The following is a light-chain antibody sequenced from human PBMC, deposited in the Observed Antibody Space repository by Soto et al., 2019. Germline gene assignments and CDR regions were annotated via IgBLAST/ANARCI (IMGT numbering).Light chain of an antibody. CDR1: QRIDTS. J-gene: IGKJ3*01. V-gene: IGKV3-15*01. CDR3: QQYYKWPPFS. CDR2: NAA. Sequence: MAMTQSPATLSVSPGARATLSCRASQRIDTSLAWYQHRPGQAPRLLLYNAATRATGIPARFSGRGFGTEFTLTISSLQSEDFALYYCQQYYKWPPFSFGPGTKVDI.